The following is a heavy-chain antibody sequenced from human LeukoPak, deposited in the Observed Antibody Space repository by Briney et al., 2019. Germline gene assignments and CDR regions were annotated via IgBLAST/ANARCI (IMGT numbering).Heavy chain of an antibody. CDR3: ARDLRYYDILTGYSGTLDY. Sequence: SETLSLTCTVSGGSISSYYWSWIRQPPGKGLEWIGYIYYSGSTNYNPSLKSRVTISVDTSKNQFSLKLSSVTAADTAVYYCARDLRYYDILTGYSGTLDYWGQGTLVTVSS. D-gene: IGHD3-9*01. J-gene: IGHJ4*02. CDR2: IYYSGST. V-gene: IGHV4-59*01. CDR1: GGSISSYY.